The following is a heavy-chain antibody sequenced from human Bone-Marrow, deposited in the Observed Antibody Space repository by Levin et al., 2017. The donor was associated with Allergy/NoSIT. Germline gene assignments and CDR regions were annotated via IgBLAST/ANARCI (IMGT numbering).Heavy chain of an antibody. V-gene: IGHV3-9*01. J-gene: IGHJ4*02. CDR1: GFTLDDDV. CDR2: VSWNNRSL. CDR3: AKGGYCSAGRGFFGGHYFDY. Sequence: GGSLRLSCEASGFTLDDDVMHWVRQAPGKGLEWVSGVSWNNRSLGYADSVTGRFSISRDNAKNSIFLQMNSLRPEDTALFFCAKGGYCSAGRGFFGGHYFDYWGRGILVTVSS. D-gene: IGHD2-15*01.